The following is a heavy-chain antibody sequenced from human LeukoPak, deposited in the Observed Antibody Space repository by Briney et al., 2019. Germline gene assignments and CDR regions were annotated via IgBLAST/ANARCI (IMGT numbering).Heavy chain of an antibody. CDR1: GFTFSSYW. Sequence: GGSLRLSCAASGFTFSSYWMSWVRQAPGKGLEWVSVISGSGGSTYYADSVKGRFTISRDNSKKALYLQMNSLRAEDTALYYCAKEAARRGFGDSWGQGTLVTVSS. CDR2: ISGSGGST. V-gene: IGHV3-23*01. D-gene: IGHD3-10*01. J-gene: IGHJ4*02. CDR3: AKEAARRGFGDS.